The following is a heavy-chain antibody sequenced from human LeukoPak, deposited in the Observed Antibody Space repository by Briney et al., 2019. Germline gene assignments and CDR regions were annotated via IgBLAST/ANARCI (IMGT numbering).Heavy chain of an antibody. V-gene: IGHV3-7*01. CDR2: IMQDGNDK. J-gene: IGHJ6*03. Sequence: GGSLRLSCAASGFTFSTYCMSWVRQAPGKGLEWVANIMQDGNDKYYVDSVKGRFTISRDNAKNSLYLQLNSLRVEDTAVYYCARDPYSGSYGDYYYYYMDVWGKGTTVTISS. CDR1: GFTFSTYC. CDR3: ARDPYSGSYGDYYYYYMDV. D-gene: IGHD1-26*01.